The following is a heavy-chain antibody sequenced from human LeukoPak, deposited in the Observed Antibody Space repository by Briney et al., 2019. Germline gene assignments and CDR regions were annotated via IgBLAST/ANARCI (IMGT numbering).Heavy chain of an antibody. CDR1: GFTFSNTW. D-gene: IGHD1-14*01. V-gene: IGHV3-7*01. J-gene: IGHJ3*02. CDR3: ARALGRKAFDI. CDR2: IKEDGSEK. Sequence: PGGSLRLSCAASGFTFSNTWMTWVRQAPGKGLEWVANIKEDGSEKNYVDSVKGRFTISRDNAKDSLYLQMNSLRAEDTAVYYCARALGRKAFDIWGRGKLVTGS.